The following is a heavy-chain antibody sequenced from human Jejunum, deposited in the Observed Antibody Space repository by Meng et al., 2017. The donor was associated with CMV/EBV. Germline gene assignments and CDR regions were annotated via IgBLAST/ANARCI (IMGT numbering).Heavy chain of an antibody. Sequence: QAWLVKSGGEEKEAGASLKVSCKASGYTFTNYGITWVRKAPGQGLEWMGWISAYNGNTNYAQTLQGRVTMTTDTSTSTAYMELRSLRSDDTAVYYCARVEVGITSGDYWGQGTLVTVSS. CDR2: ISAYNGNT. CDR1: GYTFTNYG. CDR3: ARVEVGITSGDY. V-gene: IGHV1-18*01. D-gene: IGHD1-26*01. J-gene: IGHJ4*02.